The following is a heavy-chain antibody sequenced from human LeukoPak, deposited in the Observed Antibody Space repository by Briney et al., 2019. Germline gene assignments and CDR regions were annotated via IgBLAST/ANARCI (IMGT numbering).Heavy chain of an antibody. D-gene: IGHD6-19*01. Sequence: SQTLSLTCTVTGTSIRSGSYYWNWIRQAAGKGLEWIGRMYIGGRTTYSPSFKGRVTISLDTTENQFSLRVRSVTAADTAIYYCAREGIAVADTYYYYYMDVWGKGTWVTVPS. CDR1: GTSIRSGSYY. CDR3: AREGIAVADTYYYYYMDV. J-gene: IGHJ6*03. V-gene: IGHV4-61*02. CDR2: MYIGGRT.